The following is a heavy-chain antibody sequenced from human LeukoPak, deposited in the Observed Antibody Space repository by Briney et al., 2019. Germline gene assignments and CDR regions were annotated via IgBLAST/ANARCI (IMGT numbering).Heavy chain of an antibody. Sequence: GGSLRLSCAASGFTFSSYGMHWVRQAPGKGLEWVAFIRYDGSNKYYADSVKGRLTISRDNSKNTLYLQMNSLRAEDTAVYYCAKDVYYYDSSGIDYWGQGTLVTVSS. CDR3: AKDVYYYDSSGIDY. J-gene: IGHJ4*02. CDR1: GFTFSSYG. CDR2: IRYDGSNK. V-gene: IGHV3-30*02. D-gene: IGHD3-22*01.